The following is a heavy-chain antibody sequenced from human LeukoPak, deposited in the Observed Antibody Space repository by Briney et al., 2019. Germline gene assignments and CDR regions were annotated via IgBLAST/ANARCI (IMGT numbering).Heavy chain of an antibody. J-gene: IGHJ4*02. Sequence: GGSLTLSCAASGFTFSSYCMHWVRQAPRKGLEWVAFIRDDGSNEYYADSVKGRFTISRDNSKNTLYLQMNSLTAEDTAVYYCAKRRAHSGTYRWSDFDYWGQGTLVTVSS. CDR3: AKRRAHSGTYRWSDFDY. D-gene: IGHD1-26*01. CDR1: GFTFSSYC. V-gene: IGHV3-30*02. CDR2: IRDDGSNE.